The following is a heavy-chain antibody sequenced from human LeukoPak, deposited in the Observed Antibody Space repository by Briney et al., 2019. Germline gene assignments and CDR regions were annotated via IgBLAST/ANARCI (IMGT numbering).Heavy chain of an antibody. D-gene: IGHD2-2*01. Sequence: PGGSLRLSCAASGFTFSSYSMNWVRQAPGKGLEWVSSISSSSSYIYYADSVKGRFTISRDNAKNSLYLQMNSLRAEDTAVYYCARDPRYCSSTSCPYYYYYYMDVWGKGTTVTVSS. V-gene: IGHV3-21*01. CDR1: GFTFSSYS. CDR3: ARDPRYCSSTSCPYYYYYYMDV. CDR2: ISSSSSYI. J-gene: IGHJ6*03.